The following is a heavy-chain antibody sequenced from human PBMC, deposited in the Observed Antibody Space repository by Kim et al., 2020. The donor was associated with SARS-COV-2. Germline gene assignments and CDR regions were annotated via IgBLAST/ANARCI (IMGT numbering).Heavy chain of an antibody. CDR1: GFTFDDYA. CDR3: ASRSSSPYYYGMDV. J-gene: IGHJ6*02. Sequence: GGSLRLSCAASGFTFDDYAMHWVRQAPGKGLEWVSGISWNSGSIGYADSVKRRFTISRDNAKNSLYLQMNSLRAEDTALYYCASRSSSPYYYGMDVWGQGTTVTVSS. V-gene: IGHV3-9*01. CDR2: ISWNSGSI.